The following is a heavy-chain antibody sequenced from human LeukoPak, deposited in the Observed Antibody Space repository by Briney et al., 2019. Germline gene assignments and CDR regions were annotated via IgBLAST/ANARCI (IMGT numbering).Heavy chain of an antibody. D-gene: IGHD2-15*01. Sequence: SETLSLTCTVSGGSMINSDHYWAWIRQPPGKGLEWVGSIHYNGNLFYNVALRDRVTISRDTSKNQFSLKLSSVTAADTAVYYCARAVLSYCRGGSCPYFDYWGQGTLVTVSS. CDR3: ARAVLSYCRGGSCPYFDY. V-gene: IGHV4-39*07. CDR1: GGSMINSDHY. CDR2: IHYNGNL. J-gene: IGHJ4*01.